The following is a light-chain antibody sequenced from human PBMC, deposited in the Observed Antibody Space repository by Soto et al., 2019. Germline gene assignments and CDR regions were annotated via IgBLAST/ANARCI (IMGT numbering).Light chain of an antibody. J-gene: IGLJ1*01. CDR3: SSYTSSNTLV. Sequence: QSALTQPASMSGSPGQSITISCTGTSSDVGGYNYVSWYQQHPGKAPKLMIYEVSNRPSGVSNRFSGSKSGNTASLTISGLQAEDEADYYCSSYTSSNTLVFGTGTKLTVL. CDR2: EVS. V-gene: IGLV2-14*01. CDR1: SSDVGGYNY.